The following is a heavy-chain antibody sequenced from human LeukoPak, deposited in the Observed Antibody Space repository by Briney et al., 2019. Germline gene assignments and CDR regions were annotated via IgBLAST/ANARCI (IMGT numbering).Heavy chain of an antibody. Sequence: GGSLRLPCAASGNYWMHWVRQAPGKGLVWVSHINSDGSWTGYADSVKGRFTISKDNAKNTVYPQMNNLRAEDTAVYYCVSFYETYWGRGTLVTVSS. J-gene: IGHJ4*02. V-gene: IGHV3-74*01. CDR3: VSFYETY. CDR1: GNYW. D-gene: IGHD2-2*01. CDR2: INSDGSWT.